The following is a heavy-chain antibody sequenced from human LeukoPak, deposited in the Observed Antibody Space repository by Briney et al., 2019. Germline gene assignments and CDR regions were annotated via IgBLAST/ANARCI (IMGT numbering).Heavy chain of an antibody. J-gene: IGHJ4*02. V-gene: IGHV1-24*01. CDR2: FDPEDGET. Sequence: SVKVSCKVSGYTLTELSMHWVRQAPGKGLEWMGGFDPEDGETIYAQKFQGRVTMTEDTSTDTAYMELSSLRSEDTAVYYCATHSSGWYFMGYFDHWGQGTLVTVSS. CDR3: ATHSSGWYFMGYFDH. CDR1: GYTLTELS. D-gene: IGHD6-19*01.